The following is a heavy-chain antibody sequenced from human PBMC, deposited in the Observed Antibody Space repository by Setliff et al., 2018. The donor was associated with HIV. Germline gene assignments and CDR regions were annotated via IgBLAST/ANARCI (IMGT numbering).Heavy chain of an antibody. J-gene: IGHJ3*02. Sequence: VASVKVSCKASGYTFTDYYIHWVRLAPGQGLEWMGWINPNNGGTSYAQRFQGRVTVTRDTSISTAYMELSRLRSDDTAVYYCARVNPFLYYYDTSGHSGAFDIWGQGTVVTVSS. CDR3: ARVNPFLYYYDTSGHSGAFDI. CDR2: INPNNGGT. V-gene: IGHV1-2*02. D-gene: IGHD3-22*01. CDR1: GYTFTDYY.